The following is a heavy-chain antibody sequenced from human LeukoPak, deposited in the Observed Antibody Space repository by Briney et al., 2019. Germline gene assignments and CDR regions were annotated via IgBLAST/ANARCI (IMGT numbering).Heavy chain of an antibody. J-gene: IGHJ4*02. D-gene: IGHD7-27*01. CDR2: FYNRGNT. V-gene: IGHV4-4*07. CDR1: GGSISDYY. Sequence: SETLSLTCTVSGGSISDYYWSWIRQPAGKGLELIGRFYNRGNTNYNPSLKSRVTMSVDTSKNQFSLKLSSVTAADTAVYYCASRKLGNDYWGQGTLVTVSS. CDR3: ASRKLGNDY.